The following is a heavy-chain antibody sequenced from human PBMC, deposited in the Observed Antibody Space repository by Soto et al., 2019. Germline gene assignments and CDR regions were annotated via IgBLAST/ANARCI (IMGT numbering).Heavy chain of an antibody. Sequence: SETLSLTCAVSGDSISSGYYWAWIRQPPGKGLEWIGSIYHSGTTYYNPSLKSRVTISVDTSKNQFSLKLSSVTAADTAVYYCARGGGSGAFDIWGQGTMVTVSS. CDR1: GDSISSGYY. CDR3: ARGGGSGAFDI. V-gene: IGHV4-38-2*01. CDR2: IYHSGTT. D-gene: IGHD3-10*01. J-gene: IGHJ3*02.